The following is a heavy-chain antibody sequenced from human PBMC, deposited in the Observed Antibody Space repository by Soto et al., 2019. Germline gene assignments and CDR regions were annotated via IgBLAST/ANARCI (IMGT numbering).Heavy chain of an antibody. CDR2: INHSGST. V-gene: IGHV4-34*01. CDR1: GGSFSGYY. D-gene: IGHD2-2*01. J-gene: IGHJ4*02. CDR3: ARWGIVVVPAAKRRGDY. Sequence: QVQLQQWGAGLLKPSETLSLTCAVYGGSFSGYYWSWIRQPPGKGLEWIGEINHSGSTNYNPSLKSRVTLSVDTSKNQFSLKLSSVTAADTAVYYCARWGIVVVPAAKRRGDYWGQGTLVTVSS.